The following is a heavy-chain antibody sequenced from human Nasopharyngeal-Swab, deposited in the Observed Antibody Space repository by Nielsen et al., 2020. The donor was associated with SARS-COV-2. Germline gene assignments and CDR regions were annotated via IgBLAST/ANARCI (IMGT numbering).Heavy chain of an antibody. D-gene: IGHD2-15*01. Sequence: SGPTLVTPTQTLTLTCTFSGFSLSPSGMCVNWIRQPPGKALEWLALIDWGDDKYYSTSLKTRLTISKDSSKDEVVLTMTNMDPVDTATYYCARSGDCSGGRCNDAFDIWGQGTMVTVSS. J-gene: IGHJ3*02. CDR3: ARSGDCSGGRCNDAFDI. CDR1: GFSLSPSGMC. V-gene: IGHV2-70*01. CDR2: IDWGDDK.